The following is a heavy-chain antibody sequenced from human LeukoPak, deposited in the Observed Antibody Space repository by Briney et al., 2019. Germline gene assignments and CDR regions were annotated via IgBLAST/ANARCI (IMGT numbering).Heavy chain of an antibody. D-gene: IGHD6-13*01. CDR2: INHSGST. V-gene: IGHV4-38-2*01. CDR3: ARNLGYSTLDY. Sequence: SETLSLTCAVSGYSIISDYYWGWFRLPPGKGLEWVGSINHSGSTYYSLSLKSRVTISVDTSKNQFSLSVSSVTAADTAVYYCARNLGYSTLDYWGQGLLDTVSS. J-gene: IGHJ4*02. CDR1: GYSIISDYY.